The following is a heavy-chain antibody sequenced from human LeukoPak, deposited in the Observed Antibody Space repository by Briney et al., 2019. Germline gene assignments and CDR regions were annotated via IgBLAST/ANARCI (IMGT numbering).Heavy chain of an antibody. V-gene: IGHV3-23*01. CDR3: AKRGVVIRVFLVGFHKEAYYFDS. J-gene: IGHJ4*02. Sequence: GSLRLSCAVSGITLSNYGMSWVRRAPGKGLEWVAGISGSGGGTNYADSVKGRFTISRDNPKNTLFLQMNSLRVEDTAVYFCAKRGVVIRVFLVGFHKEAYYFDSWGQGALVTLSS. CDR2: ISGSGGGT. D-gene: IGHD3-10*01. CDR1: GITLSNYG.